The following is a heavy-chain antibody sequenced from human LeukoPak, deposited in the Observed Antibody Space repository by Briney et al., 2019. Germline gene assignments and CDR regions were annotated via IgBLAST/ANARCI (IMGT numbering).Heavy chain of an antibody. CDR2: ISSSSSTI. J-gene: IGHJ6*03. CDR3: ARDFHRGSYNNYMDV. V-gene: IGHV3-48*01. D-gene: IGHD1-26*01. CDR1: GFTFSSYS. Sequence: GGSLRLSCAASGFTFSSYSMNWVRQAPGKGLEWVSYISSSSSTIYYADSVKGRFTISRDNAKSSLYLQMNSLRAEDTAVYYCARDFHRGSYNNYMDVWGKGTTVTVSS.